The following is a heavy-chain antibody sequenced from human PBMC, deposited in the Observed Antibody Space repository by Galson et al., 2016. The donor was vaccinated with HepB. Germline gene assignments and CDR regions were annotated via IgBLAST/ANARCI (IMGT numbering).Heavy chain of an antibody. D-gene: IGHD6-13*01. J-gene: IGHJ4*02. Sequence: QSGAEVKKPGESLKISCKGSGYSFTTNWIAWVRQMPGKGLEWMGAIYPGDSDTRYSPSFRGQVTISVDKSRSTADLQWSSLKASDTAIYYCARLAVADPTTGGFDYWGQGTLVTVSS. V-gene: IGHV5-51*01. CDR3: ARLAVADPTTGGFDY. CDR2: IYPGDSDT. CDR1: GYSFTTNW.